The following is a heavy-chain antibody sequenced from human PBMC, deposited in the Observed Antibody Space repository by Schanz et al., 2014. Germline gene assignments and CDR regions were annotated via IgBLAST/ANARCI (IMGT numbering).Heavy chain of an antibody. J-gene: IGHJ4*02. D-gene: IGHD6-13*01. V-gene: IGHV3-30*18. Sequence: VQLVESGGGVVQPGRSLRLSCAASGFTFSTHAMHWVRQAPGKGLEWVALVSSDGNNDYYTDSVKGRFTISRDNSKNTLYLQMSSLRAEDTAVYYCAKSQGSSFDSWGQGTLVTVSS. CDR2: VSSDGNND. CDR3: AKSQGSSFDS. CDR1: GFTFSTHA.